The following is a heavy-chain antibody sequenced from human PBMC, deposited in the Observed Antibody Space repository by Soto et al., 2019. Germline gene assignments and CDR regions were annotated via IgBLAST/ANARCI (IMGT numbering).Heavy chain of an antibody. CDR2: TYYSGVP. J-gene: IGHJ6*02. V-gene: IGHV4-30-4*01. Sequence: PSETLSLTCTVSGGSINSGNFCWGWIRHHPGKGLEWIGFTYYSGVPSYNPSLKSRVTISVDTSMNRFSLTLTSVTAADTARYYCARDQAPYYDSWSGSSRDGYYGMDVWGQGITVTVSS. CDR1: GGSINSGNFC. CDR3: ARDQAPYYDSWSGSSRDGYYGMDV. D-gene: IGHD3-3*01.